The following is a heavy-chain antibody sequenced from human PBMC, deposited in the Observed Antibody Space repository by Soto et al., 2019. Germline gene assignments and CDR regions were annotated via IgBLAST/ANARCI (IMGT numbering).Heavy chain of an antibody. D-gene: IGHD4-17*01. CDR2: ISSSSTTSTST. Sequence: QVQLVESGGGVVKPGGSLRLSCAASGFTFSDYYMNWIRQAPGKGLEWVSYISSSSTTSTSTHYADAVKGGFTISRDNAKNPMYEQMTRRRAAGTAVYYCARARGYDGDWSTLDLWGQGTLVTVSA. V-gene: IGHV3-11*06. CDR3: ARARGYDGDWSTLDL. J-gene: IGHJ5*02. CDR1: GFTFSDYY.